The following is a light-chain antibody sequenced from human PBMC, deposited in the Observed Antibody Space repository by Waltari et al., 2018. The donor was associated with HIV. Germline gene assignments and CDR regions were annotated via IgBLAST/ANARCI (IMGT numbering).Light chain of an antibody. CDR1: SSDVGAYNH. J-gene: IGLJ2*01. CDR2: EVN. Sequence: QSALTQPASVSGSPGQSITISCTGTSSDVGAYNHISWFQQHPGKVPKCIIFEVNTRPSGVSNRFSGSKSGNTASLTISGLQAEDEADYYCSSYTTRSTLVFGGGTKLTVL. CDR3: SSYTTRSTLV. V-gene: IGLV2-14*01.